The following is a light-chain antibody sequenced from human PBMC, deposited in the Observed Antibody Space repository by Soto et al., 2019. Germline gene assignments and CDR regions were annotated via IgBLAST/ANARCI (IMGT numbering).Light chain of an antibody. Sequence: EIVLTQSPGTLSLSPGERATLSCRASQSASSSNLAWYQQKHGQAPRLLMYGASSRATGIPDRFSGSGSGTDFTLTISRLEPEDFAVYYCQLYGSSPFTFGQGTKLEIK. J-gene: IGKJ2*01. CDR2: GAS. V-gene: IGKV3-20*01. CDR1: QSASSSN. CDR3: QLYGSSPFT.